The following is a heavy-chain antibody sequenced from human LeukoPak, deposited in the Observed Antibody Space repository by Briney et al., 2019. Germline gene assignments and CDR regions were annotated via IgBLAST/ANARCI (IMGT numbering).Heavy chain of an antibody. CDR2: IYYSGST. CDR1: GGSFSTYY. Sequence: SETLSLTCAVYGGSFSTYYWSWIRQSPGKGLEWIGSIYYSGSTYYNPSLKSRVTISVDTSKNQFSLKLSSVTAADTAVYYCARHLTGDGPDYWGQGTLVTVSS. J-gene: IGHJ4*02. V-gene: IGHV4-39*01. D-gene: IGHD7-27*01. CDR3: ARHLTGDGPDY.